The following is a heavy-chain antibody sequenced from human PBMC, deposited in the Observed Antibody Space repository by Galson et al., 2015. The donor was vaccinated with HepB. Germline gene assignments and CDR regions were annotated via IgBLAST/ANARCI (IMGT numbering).Heavy chain of an antibody. CDR3: AKDIGNYYNRRTLFEF. Sequence: LRLSCAASGFTFEDFAMHWVRQAPGKGLEWVSGINWNSGSINYVDSVKGRFTISRDNAKKYLFLQMNSLRAEDTAVYYCAKDIGNYYNRRTLFEFWGQGTLVTVSS. CDR1: GFTFEDFA. CDR2: INWNSGSI. D-gene: IGHD3-10*01. J-gene: IGHJ4*02. V-gene: IGHV3-9*01.